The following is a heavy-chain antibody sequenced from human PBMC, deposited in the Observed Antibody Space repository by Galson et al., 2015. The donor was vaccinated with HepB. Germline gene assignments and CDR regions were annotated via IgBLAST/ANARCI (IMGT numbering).Heavy chain of an antibody. J-gene: IGHJ5*02. CDR1: GGTFSSYA. D-gene: IGHD3-22*01. V-gene: IGHV1-69*13. CDR3: ARAGGNYYDSSGYHYNWFDP. Sequence: SVKVSCKASGGTFSSYAISWVRQAPGQGLEWMGGIIPIFGTANYAQKFQGRVTITADESTSTAYMELSSLRSEDTAVYYCARAGGNYYDSSGYHYNWFDPWGQGTLVTVSS. CDR2: IIPIFGTA.